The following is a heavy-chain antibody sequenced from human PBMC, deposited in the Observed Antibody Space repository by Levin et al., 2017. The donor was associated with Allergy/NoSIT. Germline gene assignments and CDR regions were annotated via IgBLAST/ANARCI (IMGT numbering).Heavy chain of an antibody. CDR1: GFTFSGYT. CDR3: ARGAADGTYHYYYYMDV. V-gene: IGHV3-21*01. J-gene: IGHJ6*03. D-gene: IGHD6-13*01. CDR2: ISSSSTYI. Sequence: PGGSLRLSCAASGFTFSGYTLNWVRQAPGKGLEWVSSISSSSTYIYYADSLKGRFTISRDDAKNSLSLQVNSLRAEDTAVYYCARGAADGTYHYYYYMDVWGKGTTVTVSS.